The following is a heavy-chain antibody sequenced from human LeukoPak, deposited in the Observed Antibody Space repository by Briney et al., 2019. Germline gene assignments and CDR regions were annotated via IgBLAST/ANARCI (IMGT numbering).Heavy chain of an antibody. CDR2: IRSSGGGT. D-gene: IGHD6-19*01. CDR3: AKAGRSGWYYFDY. Sequence: GGSLRLPCAASGFTVNTYDMSWVRQAPGKGLEWVSTIRSSGGGTYFADSVKGRFAISRDNSKNTLLLQMNSLRAEDTAVYYCAKAGRSGWYYFDYWGQGTLVTVSS. V-gene: IGHV3-23*01. CDR1: GFTVNTYD. J-gene: IGHJ4*02.